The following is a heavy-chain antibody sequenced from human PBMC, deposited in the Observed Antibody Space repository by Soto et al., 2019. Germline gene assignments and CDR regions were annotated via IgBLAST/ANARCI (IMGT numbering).Heavy chain of an antibody. V-gene: IGHV4-59*01. CDR2: IYYSGST. CDR3: ASVLRAREWYFGY. J-gene: IGHJ4*02. CDR1: GGSISSYY. Sequence: QVQLQESGPGLVKPSETLSLTCTVSGGSISSYYWSWIRQPPGKGLEWIGYIYYSGSTNYNPSLKRRVTIAVDTSKNQFSLKLGSVTAAEPAVSYCASVLRAREWYFGYWGQGTLVTVSS. D-gene: IGHD3-3*01.